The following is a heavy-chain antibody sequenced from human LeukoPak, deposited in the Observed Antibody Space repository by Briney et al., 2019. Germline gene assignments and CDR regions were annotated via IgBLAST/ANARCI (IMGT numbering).Heavy chain of an antibody. CDR3: ARGPGIAVAGTAGGYFDY. CDR1: GFTFDDYG. V-gene: IGHV3-20*04. D-gene: IGHD6-19*01. Sequence: GGSLRLSCAASGFTFDDYGMSWVRQAPGKGLEWVSGINWNGGSTGYADSVKGRFTISRDNAKNSLYLQMNSLRAEDTALYYCARGPGIAVAGTAGGYFDYWGQGTLVTVSS. J-gene: IGHJ4*02. CDR2: INWNGGST.